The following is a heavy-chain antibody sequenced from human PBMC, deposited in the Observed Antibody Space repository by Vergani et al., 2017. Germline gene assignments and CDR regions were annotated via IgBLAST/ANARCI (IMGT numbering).Heavy chain of an antibody. J-gene: IGHJ3*02. CDR1: GYSFTSYW. CDR3: ATXRVLVDSSGYYHEAFDI. CDR2: IYPGDSDT. D-gene: IGHD3-22*01. Sequence: EVQLVQSGAEVKKPGESLKISCKGSGYSFTSYWIGWVRQMPGKGLEWMGIIYPGDSDTRYSPSFQGQVTISADKSISTAYLQWSSLKASDTAMYYCATXRVLVDSSGYYHEAFDIWGQGTMVTVSS. V-gene: IGHV5-51*01.